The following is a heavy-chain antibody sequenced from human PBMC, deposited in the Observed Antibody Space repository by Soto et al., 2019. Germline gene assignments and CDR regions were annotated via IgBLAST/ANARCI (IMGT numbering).Heavy chain of an antibody. V-gene: IGHV4-59*08. Sequence: PSETLSLTCTVSGGSISSYYWSWIRQPPGKGLEWIGYIYYSGSTNYNPSLKSRVTISVDTSKNQFSLKLSSVTAADTAVYYCARLASPPDERSRIDYWGQGTLVTVSS. CDR1: GGSISSYY. D-gene: IGHD3-16*01. CDR2: IYYSGST. CDR3: ARLASPPDERSRIDY. J-gene: IGHJ4*02.